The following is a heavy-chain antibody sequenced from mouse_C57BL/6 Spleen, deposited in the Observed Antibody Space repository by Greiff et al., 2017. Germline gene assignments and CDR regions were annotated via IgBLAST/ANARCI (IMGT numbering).Heavy chain of an antibody. J-gene: IGHJ1*03. D-gene: IGHD1-1*01. V-gene: IGHV1-61*01. CDR2: INPSDSDT. CDR1: GYTFTSYW. Sequence: QVQLQQSGAELVRPGSSVTLSCKASGYTFTSYWMDWVKQRPGQGLEWIGNINPSDSDTHYNQKFKDKATLTVDKSSSTAYMQLSSLTSEDSAVYYCARGKDYYGSSYWYFDGWGTGTTVTVAS. CDR3: ARGKDYYGSSYWYFDG.